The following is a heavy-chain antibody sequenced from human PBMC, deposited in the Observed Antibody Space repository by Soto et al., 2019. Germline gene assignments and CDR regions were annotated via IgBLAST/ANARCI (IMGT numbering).Heavy chain of an antibody. CDR3: ARYGDYDSYYYYGMDV. Sequence: SETLSLTCTVSGGSISSYYWSWIRQPPGKGLEWIGYIYYSGSTNYNPSLKSRVTISVDTSKNQFSLKLSSVTAADTAVYYCARYGDYDSYYYYGMDVWGQGTTVTVSS. V-gene: IGHV4-59*01. D-gene: IGHD4-17*01. CDR1: GGSISSYY. CDR2: IYYSGST. J-gene: IGHJ6*02.